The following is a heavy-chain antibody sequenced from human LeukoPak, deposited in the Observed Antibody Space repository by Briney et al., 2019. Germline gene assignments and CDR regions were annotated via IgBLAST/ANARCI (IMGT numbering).Heavy chain of an antibody. Sequence: SETLSLTCSVSGASISGGTYYWGWIRQPPGKGLEWIGSIYYTGSTYDNPSLKSRVTISVDTSKNQFSLKLSSVTAADTAVYYCARRGGSGRAFDYWGQGALVTVSS. D-gene: IGHD1-26*01. J-gene: IGHJ4*02. V-gene: IGHV4-39*01. CDR3: ARRGGSGRAFDY. CDR1: GASISGGTYY. CDR2: IYYTGST.